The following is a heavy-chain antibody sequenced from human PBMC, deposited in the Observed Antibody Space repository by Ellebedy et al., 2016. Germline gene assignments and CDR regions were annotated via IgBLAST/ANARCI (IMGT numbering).Heavy chain of an antibody. CDR2: IRTIAYRATT. CDR1: GFTFGDYA. CDR3: SRVYCSSTNCLLHDAFDI. J-gene: IGHJ3*02. Sequence: GGSLRLSXTGSGFTFGDYAVNWFRQAPGKGLEWVGFIRTIAYRATTEYAASVQGRFTISRDDAKTIAYLQMNSLKTDDTGVYYCSRVYCSSTNCLLHDAFDIWGQGTMVTVSS. D-gene: IGHD2-2*01. V-gene: IGHV3-49*03.